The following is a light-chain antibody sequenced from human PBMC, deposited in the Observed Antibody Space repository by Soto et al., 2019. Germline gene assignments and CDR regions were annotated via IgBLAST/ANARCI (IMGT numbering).Light chain of an antibody. J-gene: IGKJ4*01. CDR1: QSLSTSY. V-gene: IGKV3-20*01. CDR3: QNYGSSSLT. Sequence: DMVLTQSPGTLSLSPGERATLSCRASQSLSTSYLAWSQQKPGQAPRLLTYGTSSRASGIPARFSVSGSGTDFTLTISRLEPEDCAVDYCQNYGSSSLTFGGGTKVEIK. CDR2: GTS.